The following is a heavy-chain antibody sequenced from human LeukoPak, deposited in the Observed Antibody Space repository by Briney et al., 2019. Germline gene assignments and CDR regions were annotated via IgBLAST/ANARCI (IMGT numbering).Heavy chain of an antibody. Sequence: PGWSLRLSCAASGFTFSNAWMSWVRQAPGKGLEWVGRIKSKTDGGTTDYAAPVKGRFTISRDDSKNALYLQMNSLKTEDTAVYYCTTGYGDYGFDYWGQGTLVTVSS. CDR1: GFTFSNAW. D-gene: IGHD4-17*01. CDR3: TTGYGDYGFDY. J-gene: IGHJ4*02. V-gene: IGHV3-15*01. CDR2: IKSKTDGGTT.